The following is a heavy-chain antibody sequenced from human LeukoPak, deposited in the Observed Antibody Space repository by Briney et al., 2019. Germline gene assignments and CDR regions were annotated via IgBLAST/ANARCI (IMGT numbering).Heavy chain of an antibody. CDR3: AKEAQLLPAFQH. CDR1: GFTFSDYY. Sequence: PGGSLRLSCAASGFTFSDYYMSWIRQAPGKGLEWVSYISSSGSTIYYADSVKGRFTISRDNSKNTLYLQMNSLRAEDTAVYYCAKEAQLLPAFQHWGQGTLVTVSS. D-gene: IGHD2-2*01. V-gene: IGHV3-11*01. J-gene: IGHJ1*01. CDR2: ISSSGSTI.